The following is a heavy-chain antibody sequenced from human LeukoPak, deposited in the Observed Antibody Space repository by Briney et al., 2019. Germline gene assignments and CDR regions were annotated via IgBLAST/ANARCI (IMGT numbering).Heavy chain of an antibody. CDR1: GGSFSGYY. CDR2: INHSGST. V-gene: IGHV4-34*01. D-gene: IGHD1-26*01. Sequence: SSETLSLTCAVYGGSFSGYYWSWIRQPPGKGLEWIGEINHSGSTNYNPSLKSRVTISVDTSKNQFSLKLSSVTAADTAVYYCARGEGGSPGKNYWGQGTLVTVSS. J-gene: IGHJ4*02. CDR3: ARGEGGSPGKNY.